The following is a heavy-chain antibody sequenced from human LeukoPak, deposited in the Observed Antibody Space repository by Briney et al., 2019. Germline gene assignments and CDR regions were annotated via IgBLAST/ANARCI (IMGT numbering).Heavy chain of an antibody. D-gene: IGHD6-19*01. Sequence: PSETLSLTCTVSGYSISSGYYWGWIRQPPGKGLEWIGSIYHSGSTYYNPSLKSRVTISVDTSKNQFSLKLSSVTAADTAVYYCARDFREQWLGSIYYFDYWGQGTLVTVSS. CDR1: GYSISSGYY. CDR2: IYHSGST. CDR3: ARDFREQWLGSIYYFDY. J-gene: IGHJ4*02. V-gene: IGHV4-38-2*02.